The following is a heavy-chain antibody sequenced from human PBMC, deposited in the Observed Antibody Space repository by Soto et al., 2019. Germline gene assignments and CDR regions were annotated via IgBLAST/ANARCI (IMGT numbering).Heavy chain of an antibody. CDR1: GLTLRDPV. J-gene: IGHJ6*02. CDR2: ISTDAMNK. Sequence: GGSLRLSCAVSGLTLRDPVIHWVRRAPGRGLEWVTLISTDAMNKVYADPVKGRFTISGDISKNTVHLQMDTLRVEDTGVYFCAREGYSSDRAGILDAWGQGTTVTVS. V-gene: IGHV3-30*04. D-gene: IGHD6-19*01. CDR3: AREGYSSDRAGILDA.